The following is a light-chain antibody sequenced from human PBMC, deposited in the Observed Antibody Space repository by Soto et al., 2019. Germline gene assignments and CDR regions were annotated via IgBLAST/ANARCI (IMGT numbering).Light chain of an antibody. CDR2: GAS. CDR1: QSLSGN. Sequence: EIVLTQSPATLSVSPGERATLSCMASQSLSGNLAWYQQRPGQAPRLLIYGASIRDTGIPARFMGSGFGTEFTLTNSSLQSEDFALYSCQQNINYSGTFGQGTKVDIK. J-gene: IGKJ1*01. V-gene: IGKV3-15*01. CDR3: QQNINYSGT.